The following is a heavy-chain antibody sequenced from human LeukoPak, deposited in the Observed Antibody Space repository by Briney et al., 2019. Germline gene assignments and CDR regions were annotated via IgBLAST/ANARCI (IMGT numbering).Heavy chain of an antibody. CDR2: IYHSGST. Sequence: PSGTLSLTCAVSGGSISSSNWWSWVRQPPGKGLEWIGEIYHSGSTNYNPSLKSRVTISVDTSKNQFSLKLSSVTAADTAVYYCARGTYSSSYFDYWGQGTLVTVSS. J-gene: IGHJ4*02. CDR1: GGSISSSNW. D-gene: IGHD6-6*01. CDR3: ARGTYSSSYFDY. V-gene: IGHV4-4*02.